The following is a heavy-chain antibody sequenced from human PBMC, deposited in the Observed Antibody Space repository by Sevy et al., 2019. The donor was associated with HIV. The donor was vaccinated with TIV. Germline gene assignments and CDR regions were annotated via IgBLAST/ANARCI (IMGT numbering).Heavy chain of an antibody. V-gene: IGHV3-48*01. CDR1: GFTFSNYD. CDR2: ISSDSGRI. CDR3: AREGGYTDQGMDV. J-gene: IGHJ6*02. Sequence: GGSLRLSCAASGFTFSNYDMNWVRQAPGNGVEWASYISSDSGRIYYADSVKGRFTISRDNAKNSLYVQMNRLRAEDTAVYYCAREGGYTDQGMDVWGQGTTVTVSS. D-gene: IGHD5-12*01.